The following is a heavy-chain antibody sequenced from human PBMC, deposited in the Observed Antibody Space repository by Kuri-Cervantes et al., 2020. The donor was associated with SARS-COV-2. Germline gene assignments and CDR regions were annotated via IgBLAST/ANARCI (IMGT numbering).Heavy chain of an antibody. V-gene: IGHV3-30*03. CDR3: ARDPQRYFDWLLSYYYYGMDV. Sequence: GESLKISCAASGFTFSSYGMHWVRQAPGKGLEWVAVISYDGSNKYYADSVKGRFTISRDNSKSTLYLQMNSLRAEDTAVYYCARDPQRYFDWLLSYYYYGMDVWGQGTTVTVSS. D-gene: IGHD3-9*01. CDR2: ISYDGSNK. J-gene: IGHJ6*02. CDR1: GFTFSSYG.